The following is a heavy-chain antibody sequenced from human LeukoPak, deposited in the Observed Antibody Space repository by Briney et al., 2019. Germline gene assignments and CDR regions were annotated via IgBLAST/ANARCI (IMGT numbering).Heavy chain of an antibody. CDR2: ISAYNGNT. Sequence: ASVKVSCKTSGYPFTDYYIHWVRQAPGQGLEWMGWISAYNGNTNYAQKLQGRVTMTTDTSTSTAYMELRSLRSDDTAVYYCARAYGSGPEGFDYWGQGTLVTVSS. D-gene: IGHD3-10*01. CDR3: ARAYGSGPEGFDY. V-gene: IGHV1-18*04. J-gene: IGHJ4*02. CDR1: GYPFTDYY.